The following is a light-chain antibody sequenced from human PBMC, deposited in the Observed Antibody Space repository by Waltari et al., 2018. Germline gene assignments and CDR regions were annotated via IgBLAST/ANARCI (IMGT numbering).Light chain of an antibody. CDR2: GAS. J-gene: IGKJ4*01. CDR1: QNVSFN. Sequence: ELVMTQSPATLSLSPGERATLSCKASQNVSFNLAWYQKKPDQAPRLLIYGASTRAIGIPATFSASGSGTDFTLTISSLRSEDFAVYFCQQYNYWPTFGGGTKIEIK. CDR3: QQYNYWPT. V-gene: IGKV3-15*01.